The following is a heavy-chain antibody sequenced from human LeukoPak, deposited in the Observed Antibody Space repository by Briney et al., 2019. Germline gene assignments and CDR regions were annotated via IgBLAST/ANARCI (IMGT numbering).Heavy chain of an antibody. D-gene: IGHD3-9*01. CDR2: IYYSGNT. V-gene: IGHV4-31*03. J-gene: IGHJ4*02. CDR3: ARDTPWGYFD. CDR1: GGSLRSGGYY. Sequence: PSQTLSLTCTVSGGSLRSGGYYWSWIRQHARKGLGWIGYIYYSGNTYYNPSLKSRVTISVDTSKNQFSLKLSSVTAADTAVYYCARDTPWGYFDWGQGTLVTVSS.